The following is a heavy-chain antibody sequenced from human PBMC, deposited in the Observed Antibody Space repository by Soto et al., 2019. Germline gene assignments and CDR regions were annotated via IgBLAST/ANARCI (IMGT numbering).Heavy chain of an antibody. D-gene: IGHD1-26*01. V-gene: IGHV4-38-2*02. CDR3: ARDGGSSNWFDP. CDR1: GSSISSGYY. J-gene: IGHJ5*02. CDR2: IYDSANI. Sequence: SETLSLTCAVSGSSISSGYYWGWIRQPPGKGLEWIGTIYDSANIYYNPSLKSRVTISVDTSKNQFSLRLTSVTAADTAVYYCARDGGSSNWFDPWGQGTLVTVSS.